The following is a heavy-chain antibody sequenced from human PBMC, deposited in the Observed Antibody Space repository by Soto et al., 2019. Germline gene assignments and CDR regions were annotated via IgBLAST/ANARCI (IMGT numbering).Heavy chain of an antibody. CDR3: ANLYGFDY. D-gene: IGHD3-16*01. Sequence: PGGSLRLSCAASGFTFSSYGMHWVRQAPGKGLEWVAVISYDGSNKYYADSVKGRFTISRDNSKNTLYLQMNSLRAEDTAVYYCANLYGFDYWGQGTLVTVSS. V-gene: IGHV3-30*18. CDR2: ISYDGSNK. J-gene: IGHJ4*02. CDR1: GFTFSSYG.